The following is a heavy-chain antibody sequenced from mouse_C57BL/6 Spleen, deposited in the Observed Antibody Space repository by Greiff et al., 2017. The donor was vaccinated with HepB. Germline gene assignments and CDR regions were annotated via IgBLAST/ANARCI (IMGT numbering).Heavy chain of an antibody. D-gene: IGHD3-3*01. CDR1: GYTFTSYW. Sequence: QVQLQQPGAELVMPGASVKLSCKASGYTFTSYWMHWVKQRPGQGLEWIGEIDPSDSYTNYNQKFKGKSTLTVDKSSSTAYMQLSSLTSDDSAVYYCARGQFLPYYAMDYWGQGTSVTVSS. CDR2: IDPSDSYT. CDR3: ARGQFLPYYAMDY. J-gene: IGHJ4*01. V-gene: IGHV1-69*01.